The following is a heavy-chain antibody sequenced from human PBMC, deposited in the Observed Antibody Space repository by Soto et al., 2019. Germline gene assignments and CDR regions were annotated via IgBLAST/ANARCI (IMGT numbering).Heavy chain of an antibody. Sequence: QVQLVESGGGVVQPGRSLRLSCAASGFTFSSYGMHWVRQAPGKGLEWVAVIWYDGSNKYYADSVKGRFTISRDNSKNTLYLQMNSLRAEDTAVYYCARGMVTTHYYYYGMDVWGQGTTVTVSS. V-gene: IGHV3-33*01. CDR3: ARGMVTTHYYYYGMDV. CDR2: IWYDGSNK. CDR1: GFTFSSYG. D-gene: IGHD2-21*02. J-gene: IGHJ6*02.